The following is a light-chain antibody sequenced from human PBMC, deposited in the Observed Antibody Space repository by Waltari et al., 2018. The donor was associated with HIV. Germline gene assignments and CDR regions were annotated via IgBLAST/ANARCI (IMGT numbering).Light chain of an antibody. CDR1: SSDVGGYDH. CDR2: NVN. Sequence: QSALTQPPSASGSPGQSVAISCTGTSSDVGGYDHVSWYQQHPGKAPKLLIYNVNQRPSGVPDRFSGSKSGNTASLAISGLQSEDEADYYCAAWDDSLNGYVFGPGTKVTVL. V-gene: IGLV2-8*01. J-gene: IGLJ1*01. CDR3: AAWDDSLNGYV.